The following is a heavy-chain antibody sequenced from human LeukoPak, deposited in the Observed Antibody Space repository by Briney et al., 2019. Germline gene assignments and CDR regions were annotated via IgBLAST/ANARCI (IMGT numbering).Heavy chain of an antibody. CDR1: GFTLSNYD. V-gene: IGHV3-30*18. Sequence: GRSLRLSCTASGFTLSNYDMHWVRQAPGKGLEWVAVISDDGSNTFYADSVKGRFTISRDNSKNTLYLQLNSLRPEDTAVYYCAKDADTATIIYWYFDLWGRGTLVTVSS. CDR2: ISDDGSNT. D-gene: IGHD5-18*01. J-gene: IGHJ2*01. CDR3: AKDADTATIIYWYFDL.